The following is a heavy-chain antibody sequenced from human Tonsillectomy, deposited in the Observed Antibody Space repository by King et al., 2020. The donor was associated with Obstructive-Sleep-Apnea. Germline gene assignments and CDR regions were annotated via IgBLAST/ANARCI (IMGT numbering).Heavy chain of an antibody. CDR1: GFAFGDYG. J-gene: IGHJ4*02. Sequence: VQLVESGGGVVQPGRSLRLSCAASGFAFGDYGMNLGRQGPDKGLQWVAFFWYDGRSKYYAGSVKGRFTISRDNAKNTLFLQMNSLRGEDTGVYHCARSRAPYYDSSDGYFDYWGQGVLVTVSS. D-gene: IGHD3-22*01. CDR3: ARSRAPYYDSSDGYFDY. CDR2: FWYDGRSK. V-gene: IGHV3-33*01.